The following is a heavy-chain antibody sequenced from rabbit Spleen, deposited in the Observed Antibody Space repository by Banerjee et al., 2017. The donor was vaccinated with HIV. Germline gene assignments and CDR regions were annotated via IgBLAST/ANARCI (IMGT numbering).Heavy chain of an antibody. CDR2: IDAGSSGGT. CDR1: GFSFSSSYY. Sequence: QEQLEESGGGLVKPGGTLTLTCTASGFSFSSSYYMCWVRQAPGKGLEWIACIDAGSSGGTYYASWTKGRFTVSKTSSTTVTLQMTSLTAADTATYFCTRDDGSGHYIDGYFNLWGPGTLVTVS. V-gene: IGHV1S45*01. D-gene: IGHD1-1*01. J-gene: IGHJ4*01. CDR3: TRDDGSGHYIDGYFNL.